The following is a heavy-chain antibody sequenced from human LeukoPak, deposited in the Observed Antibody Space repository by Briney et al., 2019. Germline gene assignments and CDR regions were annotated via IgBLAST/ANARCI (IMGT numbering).Heavy chain of an antibody. J-gene: IGHJ6*03. CDR2: IYTSGST. CDR3: ARGTVTIDYYYYYYMDV. V-gene: IGHV4-4*07. Sequence: SETLSLTCTVFGDSINAYYWNWIRQPAGKGLEWIGRIYTSGSTNYNPSLKSRVTMSVDTSKNQFSLKLSSVTAADTAVYYCARGTVTIDYYYYYYMDVWGKGTTATVSS. D-gene: IGHD4-11*01. CDR1: GDSINAYY.